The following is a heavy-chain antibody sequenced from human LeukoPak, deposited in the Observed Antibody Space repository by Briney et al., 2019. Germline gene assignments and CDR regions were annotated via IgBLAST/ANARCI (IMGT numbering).Heavy chain of an antibody. Sequence: GGSLRLSCAASGFTFTTYALSWVRQAPGKGLEWVSAVSGTGGTTYYADSVKGRFTISRDNSKNTLNLQMNSLRAEDTAVYYCAKDGRRYCSGGTCYDYLDYWGQGTLVTVS. CDR3: AKDGRRYCSGGTCYDYLDY. D-gene: IGHD2-15*01. V-gene: IGHV3-23*01. J-gene: IGHJ4*02. CDR1: GFTFTTYA. CDR2: VSGTGGTT.